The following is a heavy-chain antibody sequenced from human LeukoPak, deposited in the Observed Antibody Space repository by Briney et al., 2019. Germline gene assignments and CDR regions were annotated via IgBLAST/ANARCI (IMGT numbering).Heavy chain of an antibody. CDR3: VRDGGTDWYDP. D-gene: IGHD3-16*01. CDR2: IKQDGSEK. CDR1: GFSVSDYW. J-gene: IGHJ5*02. Sequence: GGSLRLSCAASGFSVSDYWMTWVRQAPGKGLEWVANIKQDGSEKTYVDSVKGRFTISRDNAKNSLYLQMNSLRVEDTAMYYCVRDGGTDWYDPWGQGTLVTVFS. V-gene: IGHV3-7*01.